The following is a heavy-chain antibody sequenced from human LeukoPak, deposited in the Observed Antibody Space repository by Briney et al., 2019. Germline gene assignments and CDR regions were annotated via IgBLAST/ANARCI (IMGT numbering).Heavy chain of an antibody. Sequence: PSETLSLTCTVSGGSLSSYYWSWIRQPPGKGLEWIGYIHYSGSSNYNPTLTSRVTISVDTSKNQFSLKLSSVTAADTAVYYCASAGSGWYLPGGAGLDYWGQGTLVTVSS. CDR2: IHYSGSS. CDR1: GGSLSSYY. D-gene: IGHD6-19*01. J-gene: IGHJ4*02. CDR3: ASAGSGWYLPGGAGLDY. V-gene: IGHV4-59*01.